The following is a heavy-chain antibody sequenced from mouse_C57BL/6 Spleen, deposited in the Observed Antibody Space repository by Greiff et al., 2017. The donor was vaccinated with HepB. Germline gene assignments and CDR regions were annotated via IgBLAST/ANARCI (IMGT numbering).Heavy chain of an antibody. CDR1: GFSLTSYA. CDR2: IWTGGGT. V-gene: IGHV2-9-1*01. Sequence: QVQLQQSGPGLVAPSQSLSITCTVSGFSLTSYAISWVRQPPGKGLEWLGVIWTGGGTNYNSALKSRLSISKDNSKSQVFLKMNSLQTDDTARYYCARKAYYSTPYAMDYWGQGTSVTVSS. J-gene: IGHJ4*01. CDR3: ARKAYYSTPYAMDY. D-gene: IGHD2-5*01.